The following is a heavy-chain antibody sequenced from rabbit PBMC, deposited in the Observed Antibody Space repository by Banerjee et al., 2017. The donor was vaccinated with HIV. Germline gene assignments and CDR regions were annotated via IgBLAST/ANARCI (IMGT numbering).Heavy chain of an antibody. CDR2: INTSSGNT. D-gene: IGHD4-1*01. J-gene: IGHJ4*01. Sequence: QEQLEESGGDLVKPEGSLTLTCTASGFSFSNRCVMCWVRQAPGKGLEWIACINTSSGNTVYASWAKGRFTISKTSWTTVTLQMTSLTAADTASYFCARSNDWGLEYFHLWGPGTLVTVS. V-gene: IGHV1S45*01. CDR1: GFSFSNRCV. CDR3: ARSNDWGLEYFHL.